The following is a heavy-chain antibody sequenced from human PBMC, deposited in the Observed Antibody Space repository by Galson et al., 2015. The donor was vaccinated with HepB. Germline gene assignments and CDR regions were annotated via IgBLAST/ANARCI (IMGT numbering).Heavy chain of an antibody. Sequence: SGAEVKKPGESLKISCKGSGYSFTSYWIGWVRQMPGKGLEWMGIIYPGDSETIYSPPFQGQVTISADKSISTAYLQWSSLKASDTAMYYCARLTMVRGVMGYYGMDVWGQGTTVTVSS. CDR3: ARLTMVRGVMGYYGMDV. D-gene: IGHD3-10*01. CDR1: GYSFTSYW. CDR2: IYPGDSET. V-gene: IGHV5-51*01. J-gene: IGHJ6*02.